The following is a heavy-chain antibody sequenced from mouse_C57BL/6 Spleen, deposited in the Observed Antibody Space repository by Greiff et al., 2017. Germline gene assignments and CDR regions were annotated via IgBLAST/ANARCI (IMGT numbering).Heavy chain of an antibody. J-gene: IGHJ1*03. CDR3: ARSLITTVVATDWYFDG. CDR1: GYTFTSYW. V-gene: IGHV1-72*01. CDR2: IDPNSGGT. Sequence: QVQLQQPGAELVKPGASVKLSCKASGYTFTSYWMHWVKQRPGRGLEWIGRIDPNSGGTKYNEKFKSKATLTVDKPSSTAYMQLSSLTSEDSAVYYCARSLITTVVATDWYFDGWGTGTTVTVSS. D-gene: IGHD1-1*01.